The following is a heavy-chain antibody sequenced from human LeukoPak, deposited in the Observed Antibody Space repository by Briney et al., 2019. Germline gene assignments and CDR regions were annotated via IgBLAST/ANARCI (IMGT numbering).Heavy chain of an antibody. CDR1: GFTFSSYA. D-gene: IGHD3-3*01. CDR2: ISRSGGST. CDR3: VKDLEWGAFDY. J-gene: IGHJ4*02. V-gene: IGHV3-23*01. Sequence: SGGSLRLSCAASGFTFSSYAMSWVRQAPGKGLEWVLAISRSGGSTYSADSVKGRFTISRDNSKNTLYLQMNSLRAEDTAVYYCVKDLEWGAFDYWGQGTLVTVSS.